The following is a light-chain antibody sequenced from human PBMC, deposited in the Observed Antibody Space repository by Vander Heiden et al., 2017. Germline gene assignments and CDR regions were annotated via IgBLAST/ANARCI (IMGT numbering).Light chain of an antibody. CDR1: QSVHIN. Sequence: EIVMTQSPATLSVSPGERATLSCRASQSVHINIAWYQQRPGQTPRLIIYAASARANGVPDRFSGSGSGTDFTLTISSLQSEDFAVYYCQQYNEWPPLYTFGQGTKLEIK. V-gene: IGKV3-15*01. CDR2: AAS. J-gene: IGKJ2*01. CDR3: QQYNEWPPLYT.